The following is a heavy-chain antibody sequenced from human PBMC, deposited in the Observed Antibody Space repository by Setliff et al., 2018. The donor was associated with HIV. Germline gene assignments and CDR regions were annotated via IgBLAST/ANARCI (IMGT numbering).Heavy chain of an antibody. D-gene: IGHD1-26*01. CDR3: ARAGRSGSYNHYYYYYMDV. V-gene: IGHV1-46*01. Sequence: ASVKVSCKASGYTFTSYYMHWVRQAPGQGLEWMGIINPSGGSTNYAQKFQGRVTRTRDTSTSTVYMERSSLRSEDTAVYYCARAGRSGSYNHYYYYYMDVWGKGTTVTSP. CDR2: INPSGGST. J-gene: IGHJ6*03. CDR1: GYTFTSYY.